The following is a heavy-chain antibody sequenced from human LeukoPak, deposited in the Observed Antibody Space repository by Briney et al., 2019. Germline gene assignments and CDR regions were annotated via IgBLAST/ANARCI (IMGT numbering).Heavy chain of an antibody. J-gene: IGHJ4*02. V-gene: IGHV3-30-3*01. CDR3: ARDAQQLGYFDY. CDR2: ISYDGSNK. D-gene: IGHD6-13*01. Sequence: PGGSLRLSCAASGFIFSSYVMHWVRQAPGKGLEWVAVISYDGSNKYYADSVMGRFTISRDNSKNRLYLQMNSLRPEDTAVYYCARDAQQLGYFDYWGQGTLVTVSS. CDR1: GFIFSSYV.